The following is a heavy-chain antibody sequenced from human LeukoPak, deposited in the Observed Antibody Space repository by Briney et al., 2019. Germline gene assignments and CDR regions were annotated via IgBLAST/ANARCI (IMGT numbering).Heavy chain of an antibody. CDR2: ISGHNGNT. Sequence: GASAKVSCKASGYSFSSYGISWVRQAPGQGLEWMGWISGHNGNTKSAQRFQGRVTMTADTSTTTVYMELRSLTSDDTAVFYCARAGDDAVVPHGLLDYWGQGSLATVSS. D-gene: IGHD2-15*01. V-gene: IGHV1-18*01. J-gene: IGHJ4*02. CDR3: ARAGDDAVVPHGLLDY. CDR1: GYSFSSYG.